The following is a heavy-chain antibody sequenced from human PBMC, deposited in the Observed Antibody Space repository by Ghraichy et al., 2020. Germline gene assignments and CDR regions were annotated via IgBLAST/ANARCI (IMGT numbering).Heavy chain of an antibody. CDR2: IHHSGST. Sequence: SETLSLTCTVSGGSISSSNYYWAWIRQSPGKGLEWIGSIHHSGSTYYNPSLQSRVTISVDKSKNQFSLKLSSVTAADSALYSCAWSFVVIRYFALWGRRTLVTVSS. V-gene: IGHV4-39*01. CDR1: GGSISSSNYY. D-gene: IGHD2-21*01. J-gene: IGHJ2*01. CDR3: AWSFVVIRYFAL.